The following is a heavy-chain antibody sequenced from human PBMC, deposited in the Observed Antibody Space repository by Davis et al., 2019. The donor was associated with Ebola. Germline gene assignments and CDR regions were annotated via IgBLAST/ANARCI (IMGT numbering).Heavy chain of an antibody. J-gene: IGHJ4*02. Sequence: GESLKISCKGSGYSFTTYWIAWVRQTPAKGLEWMGIIYPGDSDTRYSPSFQGQVTISADKSISTAYLQWSSLKASDTAMYYCARTIAVAGHYFDYWGQGTLVTVSS. D-gene: IGHD6-19*01. CDR1: GYSFTTYW. CDR3: ARTIAVAGHYFDY. CDR2: IYPGDSDT. V-gene: IGHV5-51*01.